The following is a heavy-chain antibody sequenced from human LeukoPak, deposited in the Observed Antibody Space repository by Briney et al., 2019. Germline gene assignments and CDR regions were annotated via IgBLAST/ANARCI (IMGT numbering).Heavy chain of an antibody. CDR3: ARTTSPSRYADYQQIDY. D-gene: IGHD4-17*01. V-gene: IGHV4-59*01. CDR2: IYYIGNT. CDR1: GGSLYNYY. Sequence: PSETLSLTCTVSGGSLYNYYWSWIRQAPGKGLEWIGYIYYIGNTDYNPSLKSRVTISVDTSKNQFSLKLSSLTAADTAVYYCARTTSPSRYADYQQIDYWGQGSLVTVSS. J-gene: IGHJ4*02.